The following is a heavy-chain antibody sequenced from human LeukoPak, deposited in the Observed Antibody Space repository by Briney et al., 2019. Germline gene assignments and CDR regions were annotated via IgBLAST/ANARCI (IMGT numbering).Heavy chain of an antibody. V-gene: IGHV4-34*01. D-gene: IGHD2-15*01. CDR1: GGSFSGYY. CDR3: ARGTKTVVAATFTALFY. CDR2: INHSGST. J-gene: IGHJ4*02. Sequence: SETLSLTCAVYGGSFSGYYWSWIRQPPGKGLEWIGEINHSGSTNYNPSLKSRVTISVDTSKNRFSLKLSSVTAADTAVYYCARGTKTVVAATFTALFYWGQGTLVTVSS.